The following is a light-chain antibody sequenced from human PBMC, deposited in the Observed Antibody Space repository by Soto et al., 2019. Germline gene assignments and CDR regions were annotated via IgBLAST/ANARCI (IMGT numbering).Light chain of an antibody. J-gene: IGLJ2*01. CDR2: DLF. V-gene: IGLV2-14*03. Sequence: QSALTQPASVSGSPGQSITISCTGTSSDIGANNYVSWYQHHPGKGPKLIIFDLFRRPSGVSTRFSGSKSGNTASLTISGLQAEDEADYYCSSFPITNIRGVFGGGTKVTVL. CDR1: SSDIGANNY. CDR3: SSFPITNIRGV.